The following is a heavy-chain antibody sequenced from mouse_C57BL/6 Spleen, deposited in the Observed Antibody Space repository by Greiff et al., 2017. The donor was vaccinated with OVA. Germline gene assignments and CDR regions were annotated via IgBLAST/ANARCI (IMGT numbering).Heavy chain of an antibody. CDR1: GFNFTSYC. CDR3: ARAITTVVAGPFAY. Sequence: QVQLQQSGAELVKPGASVKLSCTASGFNFTSYCMPWVKQRPEQGLEWIGMIHPDGGNTKYTEKFKSKATLTVDKSSSTAYMQLSSLTSEDSAVYYCARAITTVVAGPFAYWGQGTLVTVSA. J-gene: IGHJ3*01. D-gene: IGHD1-1*01. CDR2: IHPDGGNT. V-gene: IGHV1-64*01.